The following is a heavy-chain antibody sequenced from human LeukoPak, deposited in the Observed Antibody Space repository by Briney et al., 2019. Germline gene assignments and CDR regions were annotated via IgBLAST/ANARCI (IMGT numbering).Heavy chain of an antibody. Sequence: SETLSLTCAVSGTSLSTYCWSWLRQPPEKGLEWVGEINQSGSTNYNPSLKSRVTISVDTSKDQFSLRLTSVTAADTAVYYCARAGGADSPQDLDYWGQGILVTVSS. CDR1: GTSLSTYC. J-gene: IGHJ4*02. D-gene: IGHD3-22*01. V-gene: IGHV4-34*01. CDR2: INQSGST. CDR3: ARAGGADSPQDLDY.